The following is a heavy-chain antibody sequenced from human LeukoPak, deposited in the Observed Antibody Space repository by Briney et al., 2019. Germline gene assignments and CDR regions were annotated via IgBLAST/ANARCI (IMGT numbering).Heavy chain of an antibody. V-gene: IGHV3-66*01. J-gene: IGHJ4*02. Sequence: GGSLRLSCAASGFTVSSHYMSWIRQAPGKGLEWVSVIYGGGSTYYAESVKGRFTISRDNSMNTMYLQMNTLRAEDTSVYYCARGDTSSWYSPLDYWGQGTLVTVSS. D-gene: IGHD6-13*01. CDR2: IYGGGST. CDR1: GFTVSSHY. CDR3: ARGDTSSWYSPLDY.